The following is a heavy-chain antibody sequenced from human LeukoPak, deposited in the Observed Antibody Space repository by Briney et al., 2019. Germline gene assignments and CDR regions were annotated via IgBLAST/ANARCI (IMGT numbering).Heavy chain of an antibody. CDR2: ISYSEST. Sequence: KPSETLSLTCTVSGGSISSSSYYWGWIRQPPGKGLEWIGSISYSESTYYNPSIKSLVTMSVDTSKNQFSLKLSSVIAADTSVDYCGGHYSVGQPQIDYWGQGTLVTVSS. D-gene: IGHD2-21*01. CDR1: GGSISSSSYY. V-gene: IGHV4-39*01. CDR3: GGHYSVGQPQIDY. J-gene: IGHJ4*02.